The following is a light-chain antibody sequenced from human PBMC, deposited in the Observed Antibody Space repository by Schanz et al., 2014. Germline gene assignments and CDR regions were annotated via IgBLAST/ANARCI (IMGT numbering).Light chain of an antibody. CDR3: SSYAGSDTPKL. CDR1: SSDVGTYNY. CDR2: DVS. J-gene: IGLJ2*01. V-gene: IGLV2-14*03. Sequence: QSALTQPASVSGSPGQSISISCTGTSSDVGTYNYVSWYQHHPGKAPKLMIYDVSDRPSGVSNRFSGSKSGNTASLTISGLQTEDDADYYCSSYAGSDTPKLFGGGTKLTVL.